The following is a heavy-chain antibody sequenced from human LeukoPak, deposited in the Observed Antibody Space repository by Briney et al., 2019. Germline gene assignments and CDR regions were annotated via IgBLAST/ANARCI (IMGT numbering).Heavy chain of an antibody. CDR1: GFTFSTYW. CDR3: ARDGTIAARPT. J-gene: IGHJ5*02. V-gene: IGHV3-7*01. Sequence: PGGSLRLSCAASGFTFSTYWMSWVRQAPGKGLEWVANIKQDGSEKYYVDSLKGRFTISRDNAKNSLYPQMNSLRAEDTAVYYCARDGTIAARPTWGQGTLVTVSS. CDR2: IKQDGSEK. D-gene: IGHD6-6*01.